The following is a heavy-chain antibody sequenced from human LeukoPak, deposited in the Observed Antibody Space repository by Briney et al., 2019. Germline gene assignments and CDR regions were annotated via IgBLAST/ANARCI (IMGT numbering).Heavy chain of an antibody. CDR1: GLTFSSYT. D-gene: IGHD6-13*01. J-gene: IGHJ4*02. CDR2: FTSRSRNI. CDR3: AEQTAAADPDY. Sequence: GGSLRLSCAAPGLTFSSYTMTWVRKAPGKGLEWLSSFTSRSRNIYYADSVKGRFTISRDNSKNTLYLQMNSLRAEDAAVYYCAEQTAAADPDYWGQGTLVTVSS. V-gene: IGHV3-23*01.